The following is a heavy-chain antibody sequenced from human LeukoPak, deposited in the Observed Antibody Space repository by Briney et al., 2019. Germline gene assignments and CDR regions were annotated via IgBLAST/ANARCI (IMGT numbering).Heavy chain of an antibody. Sequence: GGSLRLSCAASGFTFSSYSMNWVRQAPGKGLEWVSSISSSSSYIYYADSVKGRFTISRDNAKNSLYLQMNSLRAEDTAVYYCTIVPKADILTDFDYWGQGTLVTVSS. CDR3: TIVPKADILTDFDY. D-gene: IGHD3-9*01. J-gene: IGHJ4*02. CDR2: ISSSSSYI. CDR1: GFTFSSYS. V-gene: IGHV3-21*01.